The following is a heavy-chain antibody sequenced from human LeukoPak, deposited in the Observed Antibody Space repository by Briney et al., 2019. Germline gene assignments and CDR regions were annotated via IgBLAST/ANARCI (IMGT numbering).Heavy chain of an antibody. Sequence: PGRSLRLSCAASGFTFSNYGMHWVRQAPGKGLERVAVIWYDGSNKFYADSVKVRFTISRDNSRNTLYLQMNSLRAEDTAIYYCAKSIAAMNFFDCRGQGTLVTVSS. J-gene: IGHJ4*02. V-gene: IGHV3-33*06. CDR3: AKSIAAMNFFDC. CDR1: GFTFSNYG. CDR2: IWYDGSNK. D-gene: IGHD2-2*01.